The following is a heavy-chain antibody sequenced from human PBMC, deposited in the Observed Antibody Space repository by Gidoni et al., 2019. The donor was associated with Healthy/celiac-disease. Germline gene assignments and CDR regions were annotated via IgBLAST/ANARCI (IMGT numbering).Heavy chain of an antibody. V-gene: IGHV3-30-3*01. J-gene: IGHJ4*02. Sequence: QVQLVESGGGVVQPGMSLRLSCAASGIPFSSYAMHWVRQAPGKGLEWVAVISYDGSNKYYADSVKGRFTISRDNSKNTLYLQMNSLRAEDTAVYYCARDLAAAGHFDYWGQGTLVTVSA. CDR2: ISYDGSNK. CDR1: GIPFSSYA. D-gene: IGHD6-13*01. CDR3: ARDLAAAGHFDY.